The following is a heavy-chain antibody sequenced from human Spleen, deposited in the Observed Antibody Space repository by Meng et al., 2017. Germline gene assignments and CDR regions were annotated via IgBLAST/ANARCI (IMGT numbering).Heavy chain of an antibody. J-gene: IGHJ4*02. V-gene: IGHV4-61*01. D-gene: IGHD5-12*01. CDR1: GGSANTGTYY. Sequence: SETLSLTCSVPGGSANTGTYYWSWIRQPPGKGLEWIGYIFTSGSTDYNPSLKSRVTISVDTSKNQFSLKLSSVTAADTAVYYCARYNGYDSLDYWGQGTLVTVSS. CDR2: IFTSGST. CDR3: ARYNGYDSLDY.